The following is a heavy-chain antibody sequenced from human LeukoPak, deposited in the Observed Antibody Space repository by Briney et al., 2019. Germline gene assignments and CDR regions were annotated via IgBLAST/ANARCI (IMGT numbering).Heavy chain of an antibody. V-gene: IGHV3-23*01. CDR2: ISGGGGGT. CDR1: GFTFSDYA. J-gene: IGHJ4*02. Sequence: GGSLRLSCAASGFTFSDYAMRWVRQAPGKGLEWLSEISGGGGGTYYADSVKGRFTISRDNSKNTLYLQMNSLRAEDTAVYYCAKDRGGSSWYDVDYWGQGTLVTVSS. D-gene: IGHD6-13*01. CDR3: AKDRGGSSWYDVDY.